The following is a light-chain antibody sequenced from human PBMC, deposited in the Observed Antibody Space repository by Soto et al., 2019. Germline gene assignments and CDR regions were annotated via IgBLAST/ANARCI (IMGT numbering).Light chain of an antibody. V-gene: IGLV2-14*01. CDR2: EVS. J-gene: IGLJ3*02. Sequence: QSALTQPASVSGSPGQSITISCTGTSSDVGGYNYVSWYQQHPGKAPKLMIYEVSNRPSGVSNRFSGSKSGNTASLTISGLQAADEADYSCSSYTSNSTWVFGGGTKLTVL. CDR3: SSYTSNSTWV. CDR1: SSDVGGYNY.